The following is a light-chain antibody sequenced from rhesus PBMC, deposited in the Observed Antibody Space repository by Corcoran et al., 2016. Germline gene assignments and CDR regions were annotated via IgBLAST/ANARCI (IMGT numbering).Light chain of an antibody. Sequence: DIQMTQSPSSLSASVGDRVTITCRASQGISIWLAWYQQKPGKAPKLLIFKASNVQPGVPSRFSGSGSGTEFTLTLTSLQPEDFATYYCQQHDSAPRTFGQGTKVEIK. V-gene: IGKV1-21*01. CDR2: KAS. CDR1: QGISIW. CDR3: QQHDSAPRT. J-gene: IGKJ1*01.